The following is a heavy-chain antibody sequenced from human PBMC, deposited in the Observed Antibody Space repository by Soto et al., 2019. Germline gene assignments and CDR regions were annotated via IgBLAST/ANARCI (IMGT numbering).Heavy chain of an antibody. D-gene: IGHD4-17*01. Sequence: QATLKESGPVLVKPTEPLTLTCTVSGFSLTNPRMGVSWIRQPPGKPLEWLAHFFSDAERSYSASMQSRLTMSTDTSGSQVVLTMTNMDPVDTATYFCARMDGDYNYYAMDVWGQGTTVTVSS. CDR1: GFSLTNPRMG. J-gene: IGHJ6*02. CDR3: ARMDGDYNYYAMDV. CDR2: FFSDAER. V-gene: IGHV2-26*01.